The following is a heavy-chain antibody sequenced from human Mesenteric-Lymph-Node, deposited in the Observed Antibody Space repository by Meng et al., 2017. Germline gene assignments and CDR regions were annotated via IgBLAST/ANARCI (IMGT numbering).Heavy chain of an antibody. D-gene: IGHD2-15*01. V-gene: IGHV1-2*02. CDR1: GYTFTGYY. CDR2: INPNSGGT. CDR3: ARGYCSGGSCYAKYYYYYGMDV. J-gene: IGHJ6*02. Sequence: ASVKVSCKASGYTFTGYYMHWVRQAPGQGLEWMGWINPNSGGTNYAQKLQGRVTMTTDTSTSTAYMELRSLRSDDTDVYYCARGYCSGGSCYAKYYYYYGMDVWGQGTTVTVSS.